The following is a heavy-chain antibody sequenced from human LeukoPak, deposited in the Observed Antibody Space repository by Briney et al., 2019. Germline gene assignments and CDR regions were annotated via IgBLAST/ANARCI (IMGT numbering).Heavy chain of an antibody. J-gene: IGHJ4*02. CDR3: ARARGYSYGYYFDY. V-gene: IGHV3-21*01. Sequence: GGSLRLSCAASGFTFSSHSMNWVRQAPGKGLEWVSSITSSSSSIYYADSVKGRFTISRDNAKNSLYLQMNSLRAEDTAVYYCARARGYSYGYYFDYWGQGTLVTVSS. CDR2: ITSSSSSI. D-gene: IGHD5-18*01. CDR1: GFTFSSHS.